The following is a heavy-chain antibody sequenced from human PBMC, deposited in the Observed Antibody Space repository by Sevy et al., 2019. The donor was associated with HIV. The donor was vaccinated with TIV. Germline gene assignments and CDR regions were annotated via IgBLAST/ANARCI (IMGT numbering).Heavy chain of an antibody. V-gene: IGHV3-30*18. CDR1: GFTFSSYG. Sequence: GGSLRLSCAASGFTFSSYGMHWVRQAPGKGLEWVAVISYDGSNKYYADSVKGRFTISRDNSKITLYLQMNGLRAEDTAVYYCSKEFYDFWSGYYYFDYWGQGTLVTVSS. J-gene: IGHJ4*02. D-gene: IGHD3-3*01. CDR3: SKEFYDFWSGYYYFDY. CDR2: ISYDGSNK.